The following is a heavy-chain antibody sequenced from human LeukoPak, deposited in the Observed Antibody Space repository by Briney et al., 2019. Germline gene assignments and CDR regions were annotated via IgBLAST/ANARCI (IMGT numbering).Heavy chain of an antibody. CDR2: ISSSSSYI. J-gene: IGHJ4*02. CDR3: ASGRGYSGFTSDY. V-gene: IGHV3-21*01. CDR1: GFTFSSYS. D-gene: IGHD5-12*01. Sequence: GGSLRLSCAASGFTFSSYSMNWVRQAPGKGLEWVSSISSSSSYIYYADSVKGRFTISRDNAKNSLYLQMNSLRAEDTAVYYCASGRGYSGFTSDYWGQGTLVTVSS.